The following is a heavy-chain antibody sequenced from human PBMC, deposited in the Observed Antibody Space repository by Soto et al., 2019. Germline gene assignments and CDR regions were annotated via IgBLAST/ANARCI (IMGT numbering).Heavy chain of an antibody. Sequence: QVQLVESGGGLVQPGRSLRLSCAASGSTFSSYAMPWVRQAPGRGLGWVAVISYVGSNKYYADSMKGRFTTAKDNSKNALYLQMNSLRAEATAVYYWARVPSSSGRAHFDYWGQGTLVTVSS. V-gene: IGHV3-30-3*01. D-gene: IGHD2-15*01. CDR2: ISYVGSNK. CDR1: GSTFSSYA. CDR3: ARVPSSSGRAHFDY. J-gene: IGHJ4*02.